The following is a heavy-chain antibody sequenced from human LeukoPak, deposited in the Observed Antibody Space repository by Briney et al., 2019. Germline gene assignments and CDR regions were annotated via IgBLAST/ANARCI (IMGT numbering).Heavy chain of an antibody. Sequence: SQTLSLTCTVSGGSISSGDYYWSWLRQPPGTGLEWIGYIYYSGSTYYNPSLKSRVTISVDTSKNQFSLKLSSVTAADTAVYYCARGSYYYDSSGPAGVAFDIWGQGTMVTVSS. D-gene: IGHD3-22*01. CDR3: ARGSYYYDSSGPAGVAFDI. V-gene: IGHV4-30-4*01. CDR2: IYYSGST. J-gene: IGHJ3*02. CDR1: GGSISSGDYY.